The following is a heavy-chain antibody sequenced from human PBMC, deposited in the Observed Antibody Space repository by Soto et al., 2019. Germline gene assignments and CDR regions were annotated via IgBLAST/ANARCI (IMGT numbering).Heavy chain of an antibody. J-gene: IGHJ6*02. CDR1: GFTFSIYA. V-gene: IGHV3-23*01. Sequence: EVQLLESGGGSVQPGGSLKLSCAVSGFTFSIYAMCWVRQAPGRGPEWVAGINDDGDGTYYADSAKGRFTISRDNSKNTLYLQMNSLRAEDTAVYYCAREEWTDRRPYLYSGMDVWVQGTTVTVSS. D-gene: IGHD3-3*01. CDR3: AREEWTDRRPYLYSGMDV. CDR2: INDDGDGT.